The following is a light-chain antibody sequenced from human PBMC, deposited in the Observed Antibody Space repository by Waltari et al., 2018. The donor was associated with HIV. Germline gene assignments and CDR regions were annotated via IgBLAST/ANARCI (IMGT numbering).Light chain of an antibody. J-gene: IGKJ4*01. CDR3: QQRTNWPQNT. V-gene: IGKV3-11*01. CDR2: DAS. CDR1: PSVSTY. Sequence: EIVLTQSPATLSLSPGERATLSCRASPSVSTYLAWYQQKPGQAPRLLIFDASNRATGVPPSFSGSGSGTDFTLTISSLEPEDFAVYYCQQRTNWPQNTFGGGTKVEIK.